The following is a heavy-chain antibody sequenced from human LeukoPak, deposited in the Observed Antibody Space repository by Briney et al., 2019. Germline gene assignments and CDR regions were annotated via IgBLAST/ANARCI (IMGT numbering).Heavy chain of an antibody. D-gene: IGHD4-23*01. V-gene: IGHV1-18*01. J-gene: IGHJ6*03. CDR3: ARARVKDYYYYMDV. Sequence: ASVKVSCKASGYTFTSYGISWVRQAPGQGLEWMGWISAYNGNTNYAQKLQGRVTMTTDTSTSTAYMELSSLRSEDTAVYYCARARVKDYYYYMDVWGKGTTVTVSS. CDR1: GYTFTSYG. CDR2: ISAYNGNT.